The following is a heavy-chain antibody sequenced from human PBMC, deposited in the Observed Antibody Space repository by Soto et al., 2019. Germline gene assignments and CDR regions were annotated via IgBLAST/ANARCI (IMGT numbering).Heavy chain of an antibody. J-gene: IGHJ6*02. V-gene: IGHV1-18*01. D-gene: IGHD6-13*01. CDR3: ARDRSSWSPTYYYYGMDV. CDR1: GGTFSSYG. Sequence: GASVKVSCKASGGTFSSYGISWVRQAPGQGLEWMGWISAYNGNTNYAQKLQGRVTMTTDTSTSTAYMELRSLRSDDTAVYYCARDRSSWSPTYYYYGMDVWGQGTTVTVS. CDR2: ISAYNGNT.